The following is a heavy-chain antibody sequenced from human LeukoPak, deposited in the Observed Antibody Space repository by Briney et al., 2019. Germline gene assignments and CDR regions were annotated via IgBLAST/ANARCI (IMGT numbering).Heavy chain of an antibody. CDR1: GFTFSSYD. CDR2: ISDDGCNK. J-gene: IGHJ4*02. D-gene: IGHD2-15*01. V-gene: IGHV3-30*18. CDR3: AKDLGYCAGGSCYSFDY. Sequence: GGSLRLSCAASGFTFSSYDMHWDRHAPGKGLEGVAVISDDGCNKFYGDSVKGRFTISRDNSKNTLYLHMNSLRAEDTAVYYCAKDLGYCAGGSCYSFDYWGQGDLVTVSS.